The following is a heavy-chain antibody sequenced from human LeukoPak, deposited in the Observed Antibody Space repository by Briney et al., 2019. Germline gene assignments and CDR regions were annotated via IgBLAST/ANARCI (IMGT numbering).Heavy chain of an antibody. CDR3: AKGAAAGKVAWFDR. D-gene: IGHD6-13*01. CDR1: GFTFSNFA. CDR2: ITGYGAT. Sequence: GGSLRLSCAASGFTFSNFAMMWVRQAPGTGLQWVSTITGYGATFYADSVRGRFTIFRDTSMNTLFLQMNSLGAEDTAVYYCAKGAAAGKVAWFDRWGQGTLVTVSS. J-gene: IGHJ5*02. V-gene: IGHV3-23*01.